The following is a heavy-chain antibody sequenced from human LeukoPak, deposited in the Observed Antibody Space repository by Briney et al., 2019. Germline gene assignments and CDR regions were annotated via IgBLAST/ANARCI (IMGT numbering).Heavy chain of an antibody. J-gene: IGHJ4*02. CDR3: ASHNCSGGSCSDY. Sequence: SETLSLTCAASGGSISSGGYSWSWIRQPPGKGLEWIGYIYHSGSTYYNPSLKSRVTISVDRPKNQFSLKLSSVTAADTAVYYCASHNCSGGSCSDYWGQGTLVTVSS. V-gene: IGHV4-30-2*01. CDR2: IYHSGST. CDR1: GGSISSGGYS. D-gene: IGHD2-15*01.